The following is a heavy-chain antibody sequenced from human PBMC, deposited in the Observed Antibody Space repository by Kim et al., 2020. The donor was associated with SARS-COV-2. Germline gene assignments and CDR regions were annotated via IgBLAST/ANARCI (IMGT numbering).Heavy chain of an antibody. CDR3: TRAFFGITMIVVVTESFDY. V-gene: IGHV3-49*03. J-gene: IGHJ4*02. CDR1: GFTFGDYA. Sequence: GGSLRLSCTASGFTFGDYAMSWFRQAPGKGLEWVGFIRSKAYGGTTEYAASVKGRFTISRDDSKSIAYLQMNSLKTEDTAVYYCTRAFFGITMIVVVTESFDYWGQGTLVTVSS. CDR2: IRSKAYGGTT. D-gene: IGHD3-22*01.